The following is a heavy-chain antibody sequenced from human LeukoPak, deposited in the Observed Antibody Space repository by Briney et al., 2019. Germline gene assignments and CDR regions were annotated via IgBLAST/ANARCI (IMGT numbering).Heavy chain of an antibody. Sequence: GVSLRLSCAASGFTFSSYAMHWVRQAPGKGLEWVAVISYDGSNKYYADSVKGRFTISRDNSKNTLYLQMNSLRAEDTAVYYCARVRGGTPTYFFDYWGQGTLVTVSS. CDR2: ISYDGSNK. CDR1: GFTFSSYA. CDR3: ARVRGGTPTYFFDY. D-gene: IGHD1-14*01. V-gene: IGHV3-30-3*01. J-gene: IGHJ4*02.